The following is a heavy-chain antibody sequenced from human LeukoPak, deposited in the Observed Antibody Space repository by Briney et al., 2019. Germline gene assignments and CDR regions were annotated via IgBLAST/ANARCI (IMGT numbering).Heavy chain of an antibody. CDR2: INWNSDSI. Sequence: GGSLRLSCAVSGFTIDDYAMHWVRQVPGKGLEWVSGINWNSDSIGYADSVKGRFTTSRDNAKNSLYLQMNSLRAEDTAFYYCAINGGGDSGYGNFDYWGQGTLVTVSS. V-gene: IGHV3-9*01. D-gene: IGHD5-12*01. CDR3: AINGGGDSGYGNFDY. J-gene: IGHJ4*02. CDR1: GFTIDDYA.